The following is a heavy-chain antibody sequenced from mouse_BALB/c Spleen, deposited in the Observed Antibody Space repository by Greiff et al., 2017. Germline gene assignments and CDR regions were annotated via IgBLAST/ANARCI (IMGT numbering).Heavy chain of an antibody. CDR1: GFNIKDTY. J-gene: IGHJ3*01. D-gene: IGHD2-4*01. CDR2: IDPANGNT. CDR3: ARGVYYDYEGFY. Sequence: VQLQQSGAELVRPGALVKLSCKASGFNIKDTYMHWVKQRPEQGLEWIGRIDPANGNTKYDPKFQGKATITADTSSNTAYLQLSSLTSEDTAVYYCARGVYYDYEGFYWGQGTLVTVSA. V-gene: IGHV14-3*02.